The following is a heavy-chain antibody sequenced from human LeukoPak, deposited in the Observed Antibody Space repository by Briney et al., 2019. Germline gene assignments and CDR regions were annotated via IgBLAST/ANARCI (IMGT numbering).Heavy chain of an antibody. CDR1: GGSFSGYY. Sequence: SETLSLTCAVYGGSFSGYYWSWIRQHPGKGLEWIGYIYYSGSTYYNPSLKSRVTISVDTSKNQFSLKLSSVTAADTAVYYCARDGGANWFDPWGQGTLVTVSS. J-gene: IGHJ5*02. V-gene: IGHV4-31*11. D-gene: IGHD1-26*01. CDR3: ARDGGANWFDP. CDR2: IYYSGST.